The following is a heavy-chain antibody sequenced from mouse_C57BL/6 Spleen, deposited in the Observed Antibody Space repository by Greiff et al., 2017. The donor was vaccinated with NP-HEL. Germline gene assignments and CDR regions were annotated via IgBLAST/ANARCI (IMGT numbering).Heavy chain of an antibody. CDR3: AREGIYYYGSTDY. CDR2: INPSSGYT. Sequence: QVQLQQSGAELAKPGASVKLSCKASGYTFTSYWMHWVKQRPGQGLEWIGYINPSSGYTKYNQKFKDEATLTADKSSSTAYMQLSSLTYEDSAVYYCAREGIYYYGSTDYWGQGTTLTVSS. V-gene: IGHV1-7*01. CDR1: GYTFTSYW. J-gene: IGHJ2*01. D-gene: IGHD1-1*01.